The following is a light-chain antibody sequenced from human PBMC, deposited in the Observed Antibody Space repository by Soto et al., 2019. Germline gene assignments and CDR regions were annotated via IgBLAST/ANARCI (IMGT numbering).Light chain of an antibody. V-gene: IGLV2-14*01. CDR2: EVR. J-gene: IGLJ2*01. Sequence: QSVLTQPASVSGSPGQSITISCAGTMRDVGGYNLVSWYQQHPGRAPQLILYEVRNRPSGISFRFSGSKSGNTASLTISGLQAEDEADYCCSSFTSKSSLIFGGGTKVTVL. CDR3: SSFTSKSSLI. CDR1: MRDVGGYNL.